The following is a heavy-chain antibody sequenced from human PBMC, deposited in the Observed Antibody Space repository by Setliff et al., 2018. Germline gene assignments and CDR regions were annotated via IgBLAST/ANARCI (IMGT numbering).Heavy chain of an antibody. Sequence: PSETLSLTCAAYGGSFSGYYWSWIRQSPEKGLEWIGEISHSGDTNYNPSLKSRVTISIDTSKNQFSLKVNSVTAADTAVYYCARVLVLGYNWFDPWGQGTLVTVSS. J-gene: IGHJ5*02. D-gene: IGHD3-10*01. CDR2: ISHSGDT. CDR3: ARVLVLGYNWFDP. CDR1: GGSFSGYY. V-gene: IGHV4-34*01.